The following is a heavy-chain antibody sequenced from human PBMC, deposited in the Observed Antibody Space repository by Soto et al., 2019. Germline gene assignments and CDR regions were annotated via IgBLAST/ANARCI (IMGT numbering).Heavy chain of an antibody. CDR3: VRDSGWPILNFDS. CDR1: GFYFRSYG. V-gene: IGHV3-30*03. CDR2: ASYDGSET. J-gene: IGHJ4*02. D-gene: IGHD3-10*01. Sequence: RGSLRLSCAASGFYFRSYGIHWVRQAPGRGLEWVAAASYDGSETYYADSAKGRFTVSKEISKNTVFLQMNALRHEDTALYFCVRDSGWPILNFDSWGQGTLVTVSS.